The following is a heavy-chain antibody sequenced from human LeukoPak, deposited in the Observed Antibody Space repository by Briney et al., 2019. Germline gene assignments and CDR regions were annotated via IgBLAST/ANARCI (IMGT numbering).Heavy chain of an antibody. D-gene: IGHD3-3*01. J-gene: IGHJ4*02. CDR2: IYTSGST. V-gene: IGHV4-61*02. Sequence: SQTLSLTCTVSGGSISSGSYYWSWIRQPAGKGLEWIGRIYTSGSTNYNPSLKSRVTISVDTSKNQFSLKLSSVTAADTAVYYCARAVEWPKRFDYWGQGTLVTVSS. CDR3: ARAVEWPKRFDY. CDR1: GGSISSGSYY.